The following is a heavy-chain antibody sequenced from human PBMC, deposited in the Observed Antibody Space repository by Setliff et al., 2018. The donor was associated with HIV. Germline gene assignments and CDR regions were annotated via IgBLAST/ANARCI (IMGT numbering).Heavy chain of an antibody. Sequence: TLSLTCTVSGGSISSASYFWGWIRQSPGRGLEWIGSVFYSGSTYYNPSLRSRITISVDMSKNQFSLKLNSVTAADTAIYYCARHRSYGDYDPNWFDPWGRGTLVTVSS. CDR3: ARHRSYGDYDPNWFDP. V-gene: IGHV4-39*01. CDR1: GGSISSASYF. J-gene: IGHJ5*02. D-gene: IGHD4-17*01. CDR2: VFYSGST.